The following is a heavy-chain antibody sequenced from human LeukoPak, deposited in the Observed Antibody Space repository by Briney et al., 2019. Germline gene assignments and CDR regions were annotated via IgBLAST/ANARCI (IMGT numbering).Heavy chain of an antibody. CDR2: INHSGST. D-gene: IGHD6-19*01. J-gene: IGHJ4*02. CDR1: GGSFSGYY. CDR3: ARDSSGWSSGYYFDY. Sequence: PSETLSLTCAVYGGSFSGYYWSWIRQPPGKGLEWIGEINHSGSTNYNPSPKSRVTMSVDTSKNQFSLKLSSVTAADTAVYYCARDSSGWSSGYYFDYWGQGTLVTVSS. V-gene: IGHV4-34*01.